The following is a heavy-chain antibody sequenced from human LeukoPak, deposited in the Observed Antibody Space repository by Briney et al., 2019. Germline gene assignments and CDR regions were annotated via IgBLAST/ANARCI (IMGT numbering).Heavy chain of an antibody. CDR1: GFTFSSYG. V-gene: IGHV3-30*18. CDR3: AKAVTLWFRELLIHP. J-gene: IGHJ5*02. CDR2: ISYDGSNK. D-gene: IGHD3-10*01. Sequence: GGSLSLSCAASGFTFSSYGMHWVRQAPGKGLEWVAVISYDGSNKYYADSVKGRFTISRDNSKNTLYLQMNSLRAEDTAVYYCAKAVTLWFRELLIHPWGQGTLVTVSS.